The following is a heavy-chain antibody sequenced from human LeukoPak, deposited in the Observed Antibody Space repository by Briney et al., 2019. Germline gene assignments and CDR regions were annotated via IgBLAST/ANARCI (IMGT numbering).Heavy chain of an antibody. CDR3: ARTLRSYDYYYYMDV. J-gene: IGHJ6*03. Sequence: SVKVSCKASGGTFSSYAISWVRQAPGQGLEWMGGIIPIFGTANYAQRFQGRVTITADESPSTAYMALSSLRSEDTAVYYCARTLRSYDYYYYMDVWGKGTTVTISS. V-gene: IGHV1-69*01. D-gene: IGHD3-16*01. CDR2: IIPIFGTA. CDR1: GGTFSSYA.